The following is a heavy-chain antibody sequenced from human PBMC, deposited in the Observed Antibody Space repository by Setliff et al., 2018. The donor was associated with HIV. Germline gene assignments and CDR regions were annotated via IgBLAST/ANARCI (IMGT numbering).Heavy chain of an antibody. V-gene: IGHV3-7*03. CDR1: GFTFSDYW. D-gene: IGHD6-13*01. CDR3: AKPPRPSSWPQYYFDY. CDR2: IKQDGSEK. J-gene: IGHJ4*02. Sequence: GGSLRLSCAASGFTFSDYWMTWVRQAPGKGLEWVANIKQDGSEKYYADSVKGRFTISRDNSKNTLYLQMNSLRAEDTAVYYCAKPPRPSSWPQYYFDYWGQGTLVTVSS.